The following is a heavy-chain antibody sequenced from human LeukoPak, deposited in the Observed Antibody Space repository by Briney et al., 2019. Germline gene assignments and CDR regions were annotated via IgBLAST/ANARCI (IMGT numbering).Heavy chain of an antibody. J-gene: IGHJ4*02. CDR3: AGRRSSGWYAY. Sequence: GSLRLSCAASGFTVSSNYMSWVRQAPGKGLEWVSVIYDSGTTYYADSVKGRFLIFRDTSKNTVDLQMNSLRVEDTAVYYCAGRRSSGWYAYWGQGTLVTVSS. V-gene: IGHV3-53*01. CDR2: IYDSGTT. D-gene: IGHD6-19*01. CDR1: GFTVSSNY.